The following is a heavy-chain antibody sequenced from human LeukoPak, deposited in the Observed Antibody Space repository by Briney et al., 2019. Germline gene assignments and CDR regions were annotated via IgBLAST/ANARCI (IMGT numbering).Heavy chain of an antibody. V-gene: IGHV3-30*18. CDR1: GFSFSSYA. CDR3: AKDPSALITTPCFDY. CDR2: ISYDGSNK. J-gene: IGHJ4*02. Sequence: GGSLRLSCAASGFSFSSYAMHWVRQAPGKGLERVAVISYDGSNKYYADSVKGRFTISRDNSKNTLYLQMNSLRAEETALYYCAKDPSALITTPCFDYWGQGTLVTVSS. D-gene: IGHD3-22*01.